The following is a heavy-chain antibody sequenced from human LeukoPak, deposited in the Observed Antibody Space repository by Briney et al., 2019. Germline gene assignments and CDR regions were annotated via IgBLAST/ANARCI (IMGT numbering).Heavy chain of an antibody. CDR3: ARRVDYGGNYYLDY. D-gene: IGHD4-23*01. V-gene: IGHV5-51*01. Sequence: GESLKISCKGSGYSFTSYWIGWVRQMPGKGLEWMGIIYPGDSDTTYSPSFQGQVTLSAAKSISTAYLQWSSLKASDTAIYYCARRVDYGGNYYLDYWGQGTLVTVSS. CDR1: GYSFTSYW. J-gene: IGHJ4*02. CDR2: IYPGDSDT.